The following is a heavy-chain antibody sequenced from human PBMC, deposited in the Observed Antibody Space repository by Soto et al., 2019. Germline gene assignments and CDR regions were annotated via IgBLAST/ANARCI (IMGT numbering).Heavy chain of an antibody. J-gene: IGHJ4*02. CDR2: ISGSGGST. D-gene: IGHD3-3*01. V-gene: IGHV3-23*01. CDR1: GFTFSSYA. Sequence: EVQLLESGGGLVQPGGSLRLSCAASGFTFSSYAMSWVRQAPGKGLEWVSAISGSGGSTYYADSVKGRFTISRDNSKNRLYLQMNSLIAEDTAVYYCANEFGKRVWSKEKYFDYWGQGALVTVSS. CDR3: ANEFGKRVWSKEKYFDY.